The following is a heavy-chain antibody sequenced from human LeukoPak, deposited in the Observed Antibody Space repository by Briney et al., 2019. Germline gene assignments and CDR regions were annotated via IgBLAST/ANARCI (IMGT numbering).Heavy chain of an antibody. Sequence: RGESLKISCKGSGYSFTSYWIGWVRQMPGKGLEWMGIIFPGDSNTRYSPSFQGQVTISADKSISTAYLQWSSLKASDTAVYYCARSKEYSRSSSIVYWGQGALVTVSS. J-gene: IGHJ4*02. D-gene: IGHD6-6*01. CDR2: IFPGDSNT. CDR3: ARSKEYSRSSSIVY. CDR1: GYSFTSYW. V-gene: IGHV5-51*01.